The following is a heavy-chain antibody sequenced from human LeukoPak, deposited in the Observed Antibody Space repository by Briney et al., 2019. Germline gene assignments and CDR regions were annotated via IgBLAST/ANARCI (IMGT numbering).Heavy chain of an antibody. D-gene: IGHD6-19*01. Sequence: SETLSLTCTVSGGSISSYYWSWIRQPAGKGLEWIGRIYTSGSTNYSPSLESRVTMSVDTSKNQFSLKLSSVTAADTAVYYCARDKEKAVAGTVYWGQGTLVTVSS. CDR1: GGSISSYY. V-gene: IGHV4-4*07. J-gene: IGHJ4*02. CDR2: IYTSGST. CDR3: ARDKEKAVAGTVY.